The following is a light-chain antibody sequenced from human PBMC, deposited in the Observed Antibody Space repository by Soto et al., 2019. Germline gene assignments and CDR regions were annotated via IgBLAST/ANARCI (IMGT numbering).Light chain of an antibody. J-gene: IGLJ1*01. CDR2: EVS. V-gene: IGLV2-14*01. Sequence: QSALTQPASVSGSPGQSITISCTGTSSDVGAYDFVSCYQQHPCKAPKYLIYEVSNRPSGVSDRFSGSKSGTTASLTISGLQGEDEADYYCSSYTTTDPYVFGTGTKLTVL. CDR1: SSDVGAYDF. CDR3: SSYTTTDPYV.